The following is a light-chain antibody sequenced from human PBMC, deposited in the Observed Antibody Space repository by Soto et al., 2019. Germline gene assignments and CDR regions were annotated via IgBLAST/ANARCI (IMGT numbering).Light chain of an antibody. Sequence: DIQMTQSPSTLSASVGDRVTITCRASQSISSWLAWYQQKPGKAPKLLIYDASSFESGVPSRFSGSGSGTEFTLTXSXLQPDDFATYYCQQYNSYWTFGQGTKVEIK. CDR3: QQYNSYWT. CDR1: QSISSW. V-gene: IGKV1-5*01. CDR2: DAS. J-gene: IGKJ1*01.